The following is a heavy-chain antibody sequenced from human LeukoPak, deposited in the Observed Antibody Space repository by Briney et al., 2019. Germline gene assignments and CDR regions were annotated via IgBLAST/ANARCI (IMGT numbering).Heavy chain of an antibody. Sequence: ASVKVPCKASGYTFTSYDINWVRQATGQGLEWMGWMNPNSGNTGHAQKFQGRVTMTRNTSISTAYMELSSLRSEDTAVYYCARAHSSSWSNDPFDYWGQGTLVTVSS. CDR2: MNPNSGNT. V-gene: IGHV1-8*01. CDR3: ARAHSSSWSNDPFDY. CDR1: GYTFTSYD. D-gene: IGHD6-13*01. J-gene: IGHJ4*02.